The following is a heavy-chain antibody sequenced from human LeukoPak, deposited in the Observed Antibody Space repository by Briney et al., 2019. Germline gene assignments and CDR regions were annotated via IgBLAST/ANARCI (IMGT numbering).Heavy chain of an antibody. D-gene: IGHD4-17*01. CDR1: GGSISSYY. Sequence: PSETLSLTCTVSGGSISSYYWSWIRQPPGKGLEWIGYIYYSGSTNYNPSLKSRVTISVDTSKNQFSLKLSSVTAAGTAVYYCARGLMTTVVRSWYFDLWGRGTLVTVSS. V-gene: IGHV4-59*01. CDR2: IYYSGST. CDR3: ARGLMTTVVRSWYFDL. J-gene: IGHJ2*01.